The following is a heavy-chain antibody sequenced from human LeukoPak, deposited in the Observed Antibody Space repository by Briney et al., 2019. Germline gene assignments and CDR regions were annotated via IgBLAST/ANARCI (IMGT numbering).Heavy chain of an antibody. CDR1: GFTFSSYS. J-gene: IGHJ4*02. CDR2: IRYDGSNK. V-gene: IGHV3-30*02. D-gene: IGHD1-26*01. CDR3: AKGYGGSYYAPFDY. Sequence: GGSLRLSCAASGFTFSSYSMNWVRQAPGKGLEWVAFIRYDGSNKYYVDSVKGRFTISRDNSKNTLYLQMNSLRAEDTAVYYCAKGYGGSYYAPFDYWGQGTLVTVSS.